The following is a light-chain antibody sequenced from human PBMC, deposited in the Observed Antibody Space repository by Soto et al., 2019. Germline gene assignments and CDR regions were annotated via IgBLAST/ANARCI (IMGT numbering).Light chain of an antibody. CDR3: QQRSSWPPIT. V-gene: IGKV3-11*01. CDR2: AAS. J-gene: IGKJ5*01. Sequence: EIVLTQSPATLSLSPGERATLSCRASQSVSSYVAWYQQKPGQAPRLLIYAASNRATGIPARFSGGGSGTEFTLTISSLEPEDFAVYYCQQRSSWPPITFGQGTRLEI. CDR1: QSVSSY.